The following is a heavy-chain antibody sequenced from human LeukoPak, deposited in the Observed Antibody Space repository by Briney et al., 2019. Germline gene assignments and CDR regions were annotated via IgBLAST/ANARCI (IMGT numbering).Heavy chain of an antibody. CDR3: AKNDYGDYADY. Sequence: SQTLSLTCTVSGGSISSGSYDWSWIRQPAGKGLEWIGRIYTSGSTYYNPSLKSRVTISVDTSKNQFSLKLSSVTAADTAVYYCAKNDYGDYADYWGQGTLVTVSS. J-gene: IGHJ4*02. CDR2: IYTSGST. D-gene: IGHD4-17*01. CDR1: GGSISSGSYD. V-gene: IGHV4-61*02.